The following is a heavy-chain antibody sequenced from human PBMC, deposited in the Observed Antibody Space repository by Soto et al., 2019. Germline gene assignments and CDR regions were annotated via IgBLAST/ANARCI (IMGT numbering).Heavy chain of an antibody. J-gene: IGHJ4*02. CDR2: ISGSGGRP. CDR3: ARNPSYFDY. V-gene: IGHV3-23*01. Sequence: PGGSLRLSCAASGFTFSSYAMSWVRQAPGKGLEWVSAISGSGGRPYYADSVKGRFTISRDNSKNTLYLQMNSLRAEDTAVYYCARNPSYFDYWGQGTLVTVSS. CDR1: GFTFSSYA. D-gene: IGHD4-4*01.